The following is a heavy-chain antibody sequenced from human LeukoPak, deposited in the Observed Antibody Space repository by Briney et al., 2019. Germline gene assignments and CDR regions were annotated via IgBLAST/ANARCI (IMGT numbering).Heavy chain of an antibody. CDR2: ISSSGST. CDR3: ARGGDSSGSIRSAFDV. Sequence: GGSLGLSCAASGFTVSSNYMSWVRQAPGKGLEWVSVISSSGSTYYADSVKGRFTISRDNSKNTLYLQMNSLRAEDTAVYYCARGGDSSGSIRSAFDVWGQGTMVTVSS. J-gene: IGHJ3*01. CDR1: GFTVSSNY. V-gene: IGHV3-53*01. D-gene: IGHD3-22*01.